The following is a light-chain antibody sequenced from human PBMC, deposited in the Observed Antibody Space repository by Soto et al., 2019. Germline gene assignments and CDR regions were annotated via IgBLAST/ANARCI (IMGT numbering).Light chain of an antibody. J-gene: IGLJ1*01. CDR2: EGR. Sequence: QSALTQPASVSGSPGQSITISCTGTSSDVGTYNLVSWYQQHPGKAPKLMIYEGRKRPSGVSNRFSGSKSGNTASLTISGLQAEDEADYYCCSYARSSTYVFGTGTKLTVL. CDR3: CSYARSSTYV. CDR1: SSDVGTYNL. V-gene: IGLV2-23*01.